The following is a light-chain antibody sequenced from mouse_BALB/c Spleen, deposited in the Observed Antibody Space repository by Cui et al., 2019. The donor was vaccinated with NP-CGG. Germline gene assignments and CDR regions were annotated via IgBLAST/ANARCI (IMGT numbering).Light chain of an antibody. CDR3: ALWYSNHWV. CDR2: GTN. J-gene: IGLJ1*01. CDR1: TGAVTTSNY. V-gene: IGLV1*01. Sequence: QAVFTQASALTTSPGETVTFTCRSSTGAVTTSNYANWVQEKPDHLFTGLIGGTNNRAPGVPARFSGSLIGDKAALTITGAQTEDEAIYFCALWYSNHWVFGGGTKLTVL.